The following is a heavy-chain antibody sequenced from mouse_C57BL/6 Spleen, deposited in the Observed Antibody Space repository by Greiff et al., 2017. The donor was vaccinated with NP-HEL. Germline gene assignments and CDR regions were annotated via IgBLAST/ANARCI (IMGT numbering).Heavy chain of an antibody. CDR1: GFTFSSYG. D-gene: IGHD1-1*01. J-gene: IGHJ1*03. Sequence: EVKLVESGGDLVKPGGSLKLSCAASGFTFSSYGMSWVRQTPDKRLEWVATISSGGSYTYYPESVKGRFTISRDNAKNTLYLQMSSLKSEDTAMYYCARHNYYGSSNWYFDVWGTGTTVTVSS. CDR2: ISSGGSYT. CDR3: ARHNYYGSSNWYFDV. V-gene: IGHV5-6*01.